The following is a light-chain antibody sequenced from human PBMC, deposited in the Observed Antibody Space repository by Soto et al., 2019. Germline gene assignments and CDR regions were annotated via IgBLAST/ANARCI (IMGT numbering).Light chain of an antibody. CDR1: QSVSNDY. Sequence: EIVLTQSPGTLSLSPGERATLSCRASQSVSNDYLAWYQQKPGQAPRLLIYGASSRATGIPDRFSGSGSGADFTLTISRLEPEDCAVYYCQQYGSSPFTCGPGTKVDIK. J-gene: IGKJ3*01. CDR2: GAS. V-gene: IGKV3-20*01. CDR3: QQYGSSPFT.